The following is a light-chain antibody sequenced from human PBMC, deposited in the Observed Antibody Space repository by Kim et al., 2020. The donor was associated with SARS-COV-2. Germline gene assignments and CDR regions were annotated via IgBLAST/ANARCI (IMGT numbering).Light chain of an antibody. CDR3: QQYGSSPRT. CDR1: QSVSSSY. V-gene: IGKV3-20*01. J-gene: IGKJ1*01. Sequence: EIVLTQSPGTLSLSPGERATLSCRASQSVSSSYLAWYQQKPGQAPRLLIYGASSRATGIPDRFSSSGSGTDFTLTISRLEPEDFAVYYCQQYGSSPRTFGQGTKLEI. CDR2: GAS.